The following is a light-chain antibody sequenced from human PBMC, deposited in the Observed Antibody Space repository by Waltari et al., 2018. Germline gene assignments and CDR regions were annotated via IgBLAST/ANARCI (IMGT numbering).Light chain of an antibody. CDR3: QSYDSSLNAYV. CDR2: RNT. Sequence: HSVLAQPPSVSGAPGQRVTISCTGSDSNFGAGYDVPWYQQLPGTAPKLLIYRNTNRPSGVHDRVSGSKSGTSASLAITGLQAEDEADYYCQSYDSSLNAYVFGTGTKVTVL. CDR1: DSNFGAGYD. J-gene: IGLJ1*01. V-gene: IGLV1-40*01.